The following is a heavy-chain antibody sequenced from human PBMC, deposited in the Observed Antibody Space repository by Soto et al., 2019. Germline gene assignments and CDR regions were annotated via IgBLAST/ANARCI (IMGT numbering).Heavy chain of an antibody. V-gene: IGHV4-61*01. CDR2: IYYSGST. CDR3: AVHDDTMSWFDP. Sequence: SDTLSLTCTVSAGSVSSGSYYWTWIRQLPGKGLEWIEYIYYSGSTNYNPSLKSRVTIPVVTSKNQFSLKLSSVTAADTAVYYCAVHDDTMSWFDPWGQGTLVTVSS. D-gene: IGHD3-22*01. CDR1: AGSVSSGSYY. J-gene: IGHJ5*02.